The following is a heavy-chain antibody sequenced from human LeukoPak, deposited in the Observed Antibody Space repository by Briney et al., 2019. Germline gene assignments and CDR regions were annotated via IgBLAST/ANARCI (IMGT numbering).Heavy chain of an antibody. D-gene: IGHD3-10*01. V-gene: IGHV3-11*04. CDR2: ISSGGSTI. CDR3: AREGSGSTNWFDP. Sequence: GGSLRLSCAASGLTFSDYYMTWIRQAPGKGLEWLSYISSGGSTIYYADSVKGRFTISRDNAKHSLYLQMNSLRAEDTAVYYCAREGSGSTNWFDPWGQGTLVTVSS. CDR1: GLTFSDYY. J-gene: IGHJ5*02.